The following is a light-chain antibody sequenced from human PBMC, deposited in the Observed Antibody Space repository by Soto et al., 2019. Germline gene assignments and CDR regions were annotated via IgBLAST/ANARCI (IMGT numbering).Light chain of an antibody. CDR3: QVWDSSSDLQGV. CDR1: NIGSKS. J-gene: IGLJ2*01. V-gene: IGLV3-21*04. Sequence: SYELTQPPSVSVAPGKTARITCGGNNIGSKSVHWYQQKPGQAPVLVIYYDNDRPSGIPERFSGSNSGNTATLTISRVEAGDEADYYCQVWDSSSDLQGVFGGGTKLTVL. CDR2: YDN.